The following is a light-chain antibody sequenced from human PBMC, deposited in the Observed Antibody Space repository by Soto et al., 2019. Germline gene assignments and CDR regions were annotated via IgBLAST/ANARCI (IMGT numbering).Light chain of an antibody. Sequence: DIQMTQSPSTLSASVGDRVIITCRANQSITTWLAWYQQKPGKAPNLLIYKASTLKSGVPLRFSGSGSGTEFTLTISSLQPDDFATYYCQQYDNDSWTFGQGTKVEIK. CDR1: QSITTW. J-gene: IGKJ1*01. CDR2: KAS. V-gene: IGKV1-5*03. CDR3: QQYDNDSWT.